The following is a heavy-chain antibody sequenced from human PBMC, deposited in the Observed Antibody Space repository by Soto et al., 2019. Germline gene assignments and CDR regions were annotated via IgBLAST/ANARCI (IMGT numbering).Heavy chain of an antibody. Sequence: DVQLVESGGGLVQPGGSLRVSSAASGFTLGSHRIHWVRQPPGKGLEWVSRIDTDGGGTSYADSVKGRFTISTDNAKNTVYLQMNGLRAEDTAVYYCATVFDLWGQGTLVTVSS. CDR1: GFTLGSHR. CDR3: ATVFDL. V-gene: IGHV3-74*01. CDR2: IDTDGGGT. J-gene: IGHJ5*02.